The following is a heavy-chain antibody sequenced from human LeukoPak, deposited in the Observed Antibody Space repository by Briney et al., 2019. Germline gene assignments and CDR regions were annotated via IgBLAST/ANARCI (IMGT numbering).Heavy chain of an antibody. V-gene: IGHV4-38-2*01. CDR1: GYSISSGYY. Sequence: SETLSLTCAVSGYSISSGYYWGWLRQPPGKGLEWIGSNYRRRSTYYNPSLKSRVTISVDTSKNQFSLKLSSVTGADTAVYYCARLRPSLGAFGYWGQGTLVTVSS. CDR3: ARLRPSLGAFGY. D-gene: IGHD7-27*01. J-gene: IGHJ4*02. CDR2: NYRRRST.